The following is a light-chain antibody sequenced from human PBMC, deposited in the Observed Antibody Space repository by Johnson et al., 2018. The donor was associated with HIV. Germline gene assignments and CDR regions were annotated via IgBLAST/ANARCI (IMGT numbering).Light chain of an antibody. CDR1: SSNIGNNY. V-gene: IGLV1-51*02. J-gene: IGLJ1*01. CDR2: ENN. CDR3: GTWDSRLGNYV. Sequence: QSVLTQSPSVSAAPGQKVTISCSGSSSNIGNNYVSWYQQFPGAAPKLLIYENNKRPSGIADRFSDTKSGTSATLRITVLQTGDEADYYCGTWDSRLGNYVFGTGTKITVL.